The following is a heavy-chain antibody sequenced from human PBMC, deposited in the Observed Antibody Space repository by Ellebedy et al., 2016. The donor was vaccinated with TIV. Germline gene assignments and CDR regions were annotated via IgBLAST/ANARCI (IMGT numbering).Heavy chain of an antibody. D-gene: IGHD6-13*01. J-gene: IGHJ5*02. Sequence: SETLSLTXTVSGGSISSSDYYWGWIRQPPGKGLEWIGSIYYSGSTYYNPSLKSRVTISVDTSKNQFSLKLSSVTAADTAVYYCARDSLGSSSSNDWFDPWGQGTLVTVSS. V-gene: IGHV4-39*07. CDR3: ARDSLGSSSSNDWFDP. CDR1: GGSISSSDYY. CDR2: IYYSGST.